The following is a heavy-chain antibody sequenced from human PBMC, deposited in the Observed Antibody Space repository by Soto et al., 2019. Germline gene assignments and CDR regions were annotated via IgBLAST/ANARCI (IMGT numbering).Heavy chain of an antibody. J-gene: IGHJ3*02. V-gene: IGHV5-51*01. D-gene: IGHD2-15*01. CDR2: IYPGDSDT. CDR1: GYSFTSYW. CDR3: APTRHAILEVGDIVHNVFVI. Sequence: PGESLKISCKGSGYSFTSYWIGWVRQMPGKGLEWMGIIYPGDSDTRYSPSFQGQVTISADKSISTAYLQWSSLRASDTAMYYCAPTRHAILEVGDIVHNVFVIWGPGTTVP.